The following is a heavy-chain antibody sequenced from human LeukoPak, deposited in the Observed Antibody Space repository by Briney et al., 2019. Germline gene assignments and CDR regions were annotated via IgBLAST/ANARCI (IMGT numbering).Heavy chain of an antibody. V-gene: IGHV3-23*01. CDR3: VKPFRGSRDAFDI. D-gene: IGHD1-26*01. CDR1: GFTFSSYA. Sequence: GGSLRLSCAASGFTFSSYAMSWVHQAPGKGLEWVSAISGSGGSTYYADSVKGRFTISRDNSKNTLYLQMNSLRAEDTAVYYCVKPFRGSRDAFDIWGQGTMVTVSS. CDR2: ISGSGGST. J-gene: IGHJ3*02.